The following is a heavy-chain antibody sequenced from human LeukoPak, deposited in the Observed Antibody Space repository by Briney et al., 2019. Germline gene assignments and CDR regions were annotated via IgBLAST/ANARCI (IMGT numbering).Heavy chain of an antibody. CDR3: ARSTSGYYYDSSGYYRYYYYYMDV. D-gene: IGHD3-22*01. J-gene: IGHJ6*03. CDR2: IYRSGST. CDR1: GYSISSGYY. V-gene: IGHV4-38-2*02. Sequence: SETLSLTCTVSGYSISSGYYWGWIRQPPGKGLEWVGSIYRSGSTYYNPSLKSRVTISVDTSKNQFSVKVSSVSGGHRAVYYCARSTSGYYYDSSGYYRYYYYYMDVWGKGTTVTISS.